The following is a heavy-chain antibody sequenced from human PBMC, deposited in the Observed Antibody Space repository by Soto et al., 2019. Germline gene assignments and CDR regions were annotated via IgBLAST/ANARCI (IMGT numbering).Heavy chain of an antibody. CDR3: ARARVGGCSGGSCYSFDAFDN. J-gene: IGHJ3*02. CDR2: MNPNSGNT. CDR1: GYTFTSYD. V-gene: IGHV1-8*01. D-gene: IGHD2-15*01. Sequence: GASVKVSCKASGYTFTSYDINWVRQATGQGLEWMGWMNPNSGNTGYAQKFQGRVTMTRNTSISTAYMELSSLRSEDTAVYYCARARVGGCSGGSCYSFDAFDNWGQGTMVTVSS.